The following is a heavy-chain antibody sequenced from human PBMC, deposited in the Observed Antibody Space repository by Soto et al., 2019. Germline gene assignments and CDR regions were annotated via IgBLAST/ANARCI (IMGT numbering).Heavy chain of an antibody. V-gene: IGHV4-39*01. CDR1: GGSISDISYC. CDR2: MFYSGAT. Sequence: PSETLSLTCTVSGGSISDISYCWGWIGQPPGKGLQWIGCMFYSGATYYNPSLKNRVTLSVDTSNNEFSLKLVSVTAPDTAVYYCARHKSGSDWLDPWGQGTLVTVSS. J-gene: IGHJ5*02. CDR3: ARHKSGSDWLDP. D-gene: IGHD2-15*01.